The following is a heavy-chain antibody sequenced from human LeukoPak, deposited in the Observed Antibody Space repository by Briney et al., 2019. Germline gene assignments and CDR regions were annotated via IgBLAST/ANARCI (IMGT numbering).Heavy chain of an antibody. CDR3: AGTCLKYCSSTCWFDP. D-gene: IGHD2-2*01. J-gene: IGHJ5*02. Sequence: PGGSLRLSCAASGFTFSSYAMSWVRQAPGKGLEWVSAISGSGGSTYYADSVKGRFTISRDNSKNTLYLQMNSLRAEDTAVYYCAGTCLKYCSSTCWFDPWGQGTLVTVSS. CDR1: GFTFSSYA. CDR2: ISGSGGST. V-gene: IGHV3-23*01.